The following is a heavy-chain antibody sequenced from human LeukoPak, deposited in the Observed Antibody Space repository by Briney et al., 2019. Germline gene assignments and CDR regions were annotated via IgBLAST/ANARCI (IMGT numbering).Heavy chain of an antibody. Sequence: GGSLRLSCAASGFTFSSYSMNWVRQAPGKGLEWVSSISSSSSYIYYADSVKGRFTISRDNAKNSLYLQMNSLRAEDTAVYYCARERRDWNYAAAGLDYWGQGTLVTVSS. D-gene: IGHD1-7*01. V-gene: IGHV3-21*01. CDR3: ARERRDWNYAAAGLDY. CDR1: GFTFSSYS. CDR2: ISSSSSYI. J-gene: IGHJ4*02.